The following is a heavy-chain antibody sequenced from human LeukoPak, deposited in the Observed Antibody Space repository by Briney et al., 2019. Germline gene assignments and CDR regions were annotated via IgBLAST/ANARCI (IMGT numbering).Heavy chain of an antibody. CDR1: GGTFSSYA. J-gene: IGHJ4*02. CDR2: IIPIFGTA. CDR3: AMGGIQLRMVLLDY. D-gene: IGHD5-18*01. V-gene: IGHV1-69*05. Sequence: SVKVSCKASGGTFSSYAISWVRQAPGQGLEWMGRIIPIFGTANYAQKFQGRVTITTDESTSTAYMELSSLRSEDTAVYYCAMGGIQLRMVLLDYWGQGTLVTVSS.